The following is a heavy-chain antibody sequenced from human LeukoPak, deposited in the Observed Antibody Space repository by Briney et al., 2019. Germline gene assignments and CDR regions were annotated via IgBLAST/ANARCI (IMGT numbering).Heavy chain of an antibody. CDR1: GFTFTNAW. J-gene: IGHJ4*02. CDR3: VMVREDGTSNY. Sequence: PGGSLRLSCAASGFTFTNAWMTWVRQAPGKGLEWVGRIKSKTAGGTTDYAAPVKGRFSISRDDSRNTLYLQVNSLKTEDTGVYYCVMVREDGTSNYWGQGTLVTVSS. CDR2: IKSKTAGGTT. D-gene: IGHD3-10*01. V-gene: IGHV3-15*01.